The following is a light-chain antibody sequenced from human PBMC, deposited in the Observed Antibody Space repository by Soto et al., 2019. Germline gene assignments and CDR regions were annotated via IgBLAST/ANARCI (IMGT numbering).Light chain of an antibody. CDR3: DSYTSRSSYV. V-gene: IGLV2-14*01. Sequence: QSVLTQPASVSGSPGQSTTISCTGTSSDVGGHNYVSWYQQHPGKAPKLMIYDVSYRPSGVSDRFSGSKSGNTASLTISGLQSEDEADYYCDSYTSRSSYVFGTGTKVTVL. CDR1: SSDVGGHNY. CDR2: DVS. J-gene: IGLJ1*01.